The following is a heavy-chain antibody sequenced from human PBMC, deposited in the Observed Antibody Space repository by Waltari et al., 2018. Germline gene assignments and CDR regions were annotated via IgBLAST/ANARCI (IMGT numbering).Heavy chain of an antibody. Sequence: EVQLVESGGGLVQPGGSLRLACAASGFTFSSYGMSWVRQAPGKGLEWVANIKQDGSEKYYVDSVKGRFTISRDNAKNSLYLQMNSLRAEDTAVYYCARDSGYVDIATRGQGTLVTVSS. J-gene: IGHJ4*02. D-gene: IGHD5-12*01. CDR3: ARDSGYVDIAT. CDR1: GFTFSSYG. V-gene: IGHV3-7*01. CDR2: IKQDGSEK.